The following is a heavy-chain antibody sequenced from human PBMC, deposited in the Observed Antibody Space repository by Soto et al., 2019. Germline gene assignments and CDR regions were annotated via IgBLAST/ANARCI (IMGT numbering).Heavy chain of an antibody. J-gene: IGHJ4*02. V-gene: IGHV4-39*01. CDR2: IYYSVST. CDR3: ARLYGSSLFDY. D-gene: IGHD6-6*01. CDR1: GGYISSSSYY. Sequence: SETLSLTCTVSGGYISSSSYYWGCIRQPPGKGLEWIGTIYYSVSTYYNPSLQSRVTISVDTSKNQFSLKLSSVTAADTAVYYCARLYGSSLFDYWGQGTLVTVS.